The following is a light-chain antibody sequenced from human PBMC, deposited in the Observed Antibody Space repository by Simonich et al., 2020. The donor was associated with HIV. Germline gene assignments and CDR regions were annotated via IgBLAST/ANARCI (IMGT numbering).Light chain of an antibody. V-gene: IGLV2-14*01. CDR2: DVS. Sequence: QSALTQPASVSGSPGQSITISCTGTSSDVGGYNYVSWYQQNPGKAPKLMIYDVSTRPSGVSNRFSGSKSGNTASLTISGLQAEDEADYYCSSYTSGNTLVFGGGTKLTVL. CDR3: SSYTSGNTLV. CDR1: SSDVGGYNY. J-gene: IGLJ3*02.